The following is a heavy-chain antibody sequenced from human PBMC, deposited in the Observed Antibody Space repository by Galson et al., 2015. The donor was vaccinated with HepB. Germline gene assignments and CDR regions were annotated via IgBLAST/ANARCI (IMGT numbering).Heavy chain of an antibody. Sequence: SLRLSCAAYGFSVTNAWMNWVRQAPGKGLEWVGRIKSKTDGGTTDYTAPVKGRFTTSRDDSINMLYLQMNSLKTEDTAVYYCTTVAPFDYWGQGILVTVSS. CDR2: IKSKTDGGTT. CDR3: TTVAPFDY. CDR1: GFSVTNAW. V-gene: IGHV3-15*07. J-gene: IGHJ4*02.